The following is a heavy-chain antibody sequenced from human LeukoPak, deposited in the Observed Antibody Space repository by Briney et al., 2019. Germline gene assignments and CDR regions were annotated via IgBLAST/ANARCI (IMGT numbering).Heavy chain of an antibody. V-gene: IGHV1-69*06. D-gene: IGHD6-19*01. J-gene: IGHJ4*02. CDR1: GGTFSRYA. CDR2: IIPIFGTA. CDR3: AREGVAVAGTYFDY. Sequence: ASVKVSCKASGGTFSRYAISWVRQAPGQGLEWMGGIIPIFGTANYAQKFQGRVTITADKSTSTAYMELSSLRSEDTAVYYCAREGVAVAGTYFDYWGQGTLVTVSS.